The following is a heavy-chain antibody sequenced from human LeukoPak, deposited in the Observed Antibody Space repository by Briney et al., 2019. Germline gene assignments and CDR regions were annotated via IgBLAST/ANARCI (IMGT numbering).Heavy chain of an antibody. V-gene: IGHV3-53*05. CDR2: ISGSGGST. CDR1: GFTVSSNY. D-gene: IGHD2-21*01. J-gene: IGHJ5*02. CDR3: ARVMWSDNGRGNNWFDP. Sequence: GGSLRLSCAASGFTVSSNYMSWVRQAPGKGLEWVSAISGSGGSTYYADSVKGRFTISSDTSTNTLYLQMNSLRVEDTAVYYCARVMWSDNGRGNNWFDPWGQGTLVTVSS.